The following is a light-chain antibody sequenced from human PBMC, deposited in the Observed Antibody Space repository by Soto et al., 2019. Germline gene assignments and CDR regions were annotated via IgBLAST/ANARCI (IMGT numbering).Light chain of an antibody. CDR1: QSVSRY. J-gene: IGKJ5*01. V-gene: IGKV3-11*01. Sequence: EIVLTQSPATLSLSPGERATLSYRASQSVSRYLAWYQQKPGQAPRLLIYDASNRATGIPARFSGSGSGTDFTLTISSLEPEDFAVYYCQQRSNRPPEITFGQGTRLEIK. CDR2: DAS. CDR3: QQRSNRPPEIT.